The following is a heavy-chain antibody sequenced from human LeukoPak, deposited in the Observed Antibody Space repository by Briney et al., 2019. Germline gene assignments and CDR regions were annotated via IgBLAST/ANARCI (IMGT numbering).Heavy chain of an antibody. CDR1: GYTFTSYG. CDR3: AREGGFYGDYVELYSDY. V-gene: IGHV1-18*01. D-gene: IGHD4-17*01. CDR2: ISAYNGNT. Sequence: ASVNVSCKASGYTFTSYGISWVRPAPGQGLEWMGWISAYNGNTNYAQKLQGRVTMTTDTSTSTAYMELRSLRSDDTAVYYCAREGGFYGDYVELYSDYWGQGTLVTVSS. J-gene: IGHJ4*02.